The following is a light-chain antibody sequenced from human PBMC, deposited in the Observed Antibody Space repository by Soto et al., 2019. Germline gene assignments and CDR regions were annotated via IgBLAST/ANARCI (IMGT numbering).Light chain of an antibody. J-gene: IGKJ4*01. CDR1: QSVSSNY. V-gene: IGKV3D-20*02. Sequence: EIVLTQSPGTLSLSPGERATLSCRASQSVSSNYLAWYQQIPGQAPRLLIYGVSSRAAGIPDRFSGSGSGTDFTLTISSLEPEDFALYYCQQHINWPLTFGGGTKVEIK. CDR3: QQHINWPLT. CDR2: GVS.